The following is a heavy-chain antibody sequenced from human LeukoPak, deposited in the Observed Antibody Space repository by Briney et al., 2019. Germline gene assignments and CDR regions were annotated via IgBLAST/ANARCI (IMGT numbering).Heavy chain of an antibody. D-gene: IGHD6-13*01. Sequence: GGSLRLSCAASGFTFSSYAMSWVRQAPGKGLEWVSAISGSGDSTYYVDSVKGRFTISRDNSKNTLYLQMNSLRAEDTAVYYCAKTRPLDSSSWSHGDYWGQGTLVTVSS. CDR1: GFTFSSYA. CDR3: AKTRPLDSSSWSHGDY. J-gene: IGHJ4*02. V-gene: IGHV3-23*01. CDR2: ISGSGDST.